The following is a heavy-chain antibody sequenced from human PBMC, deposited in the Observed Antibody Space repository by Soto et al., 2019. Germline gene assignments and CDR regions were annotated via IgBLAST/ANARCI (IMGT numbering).Heavy chain of an antibody. CDR1: GFTVSSNY. D-gene: IGHD6-13*01. V-gene: IGHV3-53*02. Sequence: EVQLVETGGGLIQPGGSLRLSCAASGFTVSSNYMSWVRQAPGKGLEWVSVIYSGGSTYYADSVKGRFSISRDNSKNTLYLQMNSLRAEDTAVYYCARGVGAGIAAAGTPWFDPWGQGTLVTVSS. J-gene: IGHJ5*02. CDR2: IYSGGST. CDR3: ARGVGAGIAAAGTPWFDP.